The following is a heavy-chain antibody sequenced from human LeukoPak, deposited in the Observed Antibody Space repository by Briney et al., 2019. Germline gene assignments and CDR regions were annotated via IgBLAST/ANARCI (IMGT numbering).Heavy chain of an antibody. CDR3: ARGATVFDY. CDR2: IIPILNMA. D-gene: IGHD4-17*01. Sequence: SVKVSCKASGGTFSSYAISWVRQAPGQGLEWMGRIIPILNMANYAQKFQDRVTITADKSTGTAYMELSSLRSADTAVYYCARGATVFDYWGQGTLVTVSS. J-gene: IGHJ4*02. CDR1: GGTFSSYA. V-gene: IGHV1-69*04.